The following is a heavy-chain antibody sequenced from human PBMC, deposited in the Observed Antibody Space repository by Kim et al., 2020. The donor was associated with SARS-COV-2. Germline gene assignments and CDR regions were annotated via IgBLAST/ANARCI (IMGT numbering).Heavy chain of an antibody. CDR1: GGSISSGGYY. D-gene: IGHD3-22*01. CDR2: IYYSGST. J-gene: IGHJ5*02. CDR3: ARSYSSGYLNNWFDP. V-gene: IGHV4-31*03. Sequence: SETLSLTCTVSGGSISSGGYYWSWIRQHPGKGLEWIGYIYYSGSTYYNPSLKSRVTISVDTSKNQFSLKLSSVTAADTAVYYCARSYSSGYLNNWFDPWGQGTLVTVSS.